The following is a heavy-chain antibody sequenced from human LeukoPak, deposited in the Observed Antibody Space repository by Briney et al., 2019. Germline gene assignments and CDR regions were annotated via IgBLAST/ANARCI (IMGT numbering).Heavy chain of an antibody. CDR2: INPSGGST. CDR3: ARGRYYYGSGSYYNGRLDY. V-gene: IGHV1-46*01. J-gene: IGHJ4*02. CDR1: GYAFTSYY. D-gene: IGHD3-10*01. Sequence: APVKVSCKASGYAFTSYYMHWVRQAPGQGLEWMGVINPSGGSTSYAQNFQGRVTLTSDTSTSTVYMDLSSLRSEDTAVYYCARGRYYYGSGSYYNGRLDYWGLGTLVTVSS.